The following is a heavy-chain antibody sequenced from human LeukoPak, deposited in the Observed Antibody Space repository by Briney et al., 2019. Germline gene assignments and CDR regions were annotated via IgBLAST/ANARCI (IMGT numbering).Heavy chain of an antibody. CDR2: MRPKKSDT. D-gene: IGHD3-22*01. CDR3: AGGPPEDTSSGY. CDR1: GYSFTTYD. V-gene: IGHV1-8*01. J-gene: IGHJ4*02. Sequence: ASVTVSCKASGYSFTTYDINWVRQAPGQGLEWMGWMRPKKSDTGYARKFQDRVTFTWNISTDTAYMELNSLTAEDTAVYFCAGGPPEDTSSGYWGQGTLVTVSS.